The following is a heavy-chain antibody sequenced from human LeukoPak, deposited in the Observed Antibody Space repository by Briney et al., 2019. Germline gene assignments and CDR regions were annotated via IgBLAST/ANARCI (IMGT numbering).Heavy chain of an antibody. J-gene: IGHJ5*02. CDR3: ARHLYCSSTSCPNWFDP. CDR1: GGSISSSSYY. V-gene: IGHV4-39*01. CDR2: IYYSGST. D-gene: IGHD2-2*01. Sequence: SETLSLTCNVSGGSISSSSYYWGWIRQPPGKGLEWIGSIYYSGSTYYNPSLKSRVTISVDTSKNQFSLKLSSVTAADTAVYYCARHLYCSSTSCPNWFDPWGQGTLVTVSS.